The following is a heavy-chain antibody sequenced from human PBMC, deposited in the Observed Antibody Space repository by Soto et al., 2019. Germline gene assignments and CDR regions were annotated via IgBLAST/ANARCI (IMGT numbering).Heavy chain of an antibody. Sequence: QVQLVESGGGVVQPGRSLRLSCAASGFTFSGYALHWVRQAPGKGLEWVAVISGDGSNQYYADSVKGRFTISRDNSKSTLYIQMNSLRAEDTAVYYCARDLPTVVLTCSTGMDGWGQGTTVTVSS. CDR1: GFTFSGYA. D-gene: IGHD2-21*02. V-gene: IGHV3-30-3*01. CDR2: ISGDGSNQ. CDR3: ARDLPTVVLTCSTGMDG. J-gene: IGHJ6*02.